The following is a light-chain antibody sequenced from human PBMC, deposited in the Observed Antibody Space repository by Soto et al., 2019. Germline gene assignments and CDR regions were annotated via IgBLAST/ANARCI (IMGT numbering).Light chain of an antibody. Sequence: EIVLTQSPGTLSLSPGERATLSCRASQSVSSYYLAWYQQKPGQAPRLLIYAASSRATGIPDRFSGSGSGTDFTLTISRLEPEDFAVYYCQQYGSSGTFGQGTKVDI. CDR3: QQYGSSGT. CDR2: AAS. J-gene: IGKJ1*01. CDR1: QSVSSYY. V-gene: IGKV3-20*01.